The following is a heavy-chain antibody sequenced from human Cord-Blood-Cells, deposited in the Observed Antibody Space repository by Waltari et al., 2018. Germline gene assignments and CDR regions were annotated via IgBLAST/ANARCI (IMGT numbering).Heavy chain of an antibody. V-gene: IGHV4-39*01. D-gene: IGHD3-10*01. Sequence: QLQLQESGPGLVKPSETQSLTCTVSGGSIISSTYYWGGFRQPPGKGLEWIGSIYYSGSTYYNPSLKSRVTISVDTSKNQFSLKLSSVTAADTAVYYCARQEIALVQGVIIDYWGQGTLVTVSS. J-gene: IGHJ4*02. CDR2: IYYSGST. CDR3: ARQEIALVQGVIIDY. CDR1: GGSIISSTYY.